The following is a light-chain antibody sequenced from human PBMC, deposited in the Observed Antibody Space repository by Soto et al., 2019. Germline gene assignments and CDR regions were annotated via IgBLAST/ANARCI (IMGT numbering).Light chain of an antibody. CDR2: YDS. J-gene: IGLJ2*01. V-gene: IGLV3-21*04. CDR3: QVWDSSSDHPV. Sequence: SYELTQPPSLSVAPGKTARITCGGNNIGSKSVHWYQQKPGQAPVLVIYYDSDRPSGIPERFSGSNSGNTATLTISRVEAGDDADYYCQVWDSSSDHPVFGGGTKLTVL. CDR1: NIGSKS.